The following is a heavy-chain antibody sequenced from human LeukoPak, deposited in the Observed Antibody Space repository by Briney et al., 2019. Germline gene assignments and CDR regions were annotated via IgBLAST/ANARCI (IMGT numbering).Heavy chain of an antibody. CDR1: GESISGFY. D-gene: IGHD2-15*01. Sequence: KSSETLSLTCTVSGESISGFYWTWIRQPPGKGLEWIGYIYYSGSTNYNPSLKSRVTMSVDTSKNQFSLKLSSVTAADTAMYYCARGYCSGGTCYELDYWGQGTLVTVSS. CDR3: ARGYCSGGTCYELDY. J-gene: IGHJ4*02. CDR2: IYYSGST. V-gene: IGHV4-59*12.